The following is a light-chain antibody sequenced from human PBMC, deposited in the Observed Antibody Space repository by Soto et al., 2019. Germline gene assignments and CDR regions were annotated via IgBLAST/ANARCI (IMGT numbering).Light chain of an antibody. Sequence: DIQMTQSPSTLSASVGDTVTITCRASQSITTWLAWYQQKPGKVPKLLIYKASSLESGVPSRFSGSGSGTEFTLTISSLQPDDFATYYCQQYNTYSTCGQGTKVESK. J-gene: IGKJ1*01. CDR3: QQYNTYST. V-gene: IGKV1-5*03. CDR1: QSITTW. CDR2: KAS.